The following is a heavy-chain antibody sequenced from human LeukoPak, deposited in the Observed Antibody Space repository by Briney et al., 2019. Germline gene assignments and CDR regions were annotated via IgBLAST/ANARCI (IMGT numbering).Heavy chain of an antibody. CDR3: ARNAGTKDYYYGMGV. Sequence: SETLSLTCTVSGASINKYYWNWVRQPPGKGLEWIGYFFYSGSTRYNPSLKSRVTISGDMSNNQFSLRLTSLTAADTAVYYCARNAGTKDYYYGMGVWGQGTTVIVSS. CDR1: GASINKYY. J-gene: IGHJ6*02. CDR2: FFYSGST. V-gene: IGHV4-59*08. D-gene: IGHD2-2*01.